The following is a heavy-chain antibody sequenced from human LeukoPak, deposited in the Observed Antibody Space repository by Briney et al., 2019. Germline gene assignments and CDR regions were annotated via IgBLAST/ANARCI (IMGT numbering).Heavy chain of an antibody. CDR2: IGYSGRT. Sequence: SETLSLTCTVSGGSIGSYYWSWIRQPPGKGLEWIGYIGYSGRTNYNPSLKSRVTISVDTSKNQSSLRLSSVTAADTAVYYCARHRYYYDSSGYYYQPWGQGTLVTVSS. CDR1: GGSIGSYY. V-gene: IGHV4-59*01. D-gene: IGHD3-22*01. CDR3: ARHRYYYDSSGYYYQP. J-gene: IGHJ5*02.